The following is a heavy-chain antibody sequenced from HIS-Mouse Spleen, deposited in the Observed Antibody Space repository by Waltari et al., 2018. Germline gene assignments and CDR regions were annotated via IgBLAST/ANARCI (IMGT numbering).Heavy chain of an antibody. CDR2: MNPNSGNT. V-gene: IGHV1-8*01. Sequence: QVQLVQSGAEVKKPGASVKVSCKASGYTFTSYDTNWVRQATGQGLEWMGWMNPNSGNTGYAQKFQGRVTMTRNTSISTAYMELSSLRSEDTAVYYCARGVGSSWYYYYYGMDVWGQGTTVTVSS. D-gene: IGHD6-13*01. CDR3: ARGVGSSWYYYYYGMDV. CDR1: GYTFTSYD. J-gene: IGHJ6*02.